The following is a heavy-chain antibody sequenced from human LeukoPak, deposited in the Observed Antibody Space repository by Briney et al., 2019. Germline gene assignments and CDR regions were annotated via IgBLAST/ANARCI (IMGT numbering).Heavy chain of an antibody. CDR1: GFTFSSYS. V-gene: IGHV3-21*01. J-gene: IGHJ3*02. CDR2: ISSSSSYI. D-gene: IGHD4-17*01. Sequence: GGSLRLSCAASGFTFSSYSMNWVRQAPGKGLEWVSSISSSSSYIYYADSVKGRFTISRDNAKNSLYLQMNSLRDEDTAVYYCARENYGDYKGANAFDIWGQGTMVTVSS. CDR3: ARENYGDYKGANAFDI.